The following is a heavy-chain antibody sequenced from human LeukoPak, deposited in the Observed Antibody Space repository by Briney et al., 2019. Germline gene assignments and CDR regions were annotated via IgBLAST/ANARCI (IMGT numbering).Heavy chain of an antibody. CDR3: ARVGAGFYGSGSNYYGLDV. V-gene: IGHV3-7*01. CDR2: IKEDGSQK. Sequence: PGGSLRLSCAASGFTFTDPWMSWVREVPGKGLEWVANIKEDGSQKNYVDSVKGRFTIFRDNAKNSLYLQMNSLRDEDTAVYYCARVGAGFYGSGSNYYGLDVWGQGTTVTVSS. J-gene: IGHJ6*02. D-gene: IGHD3-10*01. CDR1: GFTFTDPW.